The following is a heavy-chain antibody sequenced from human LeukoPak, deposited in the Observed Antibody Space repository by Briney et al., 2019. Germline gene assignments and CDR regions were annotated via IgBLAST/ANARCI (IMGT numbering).Heavy chain of an antibody. CDR1: GGSIRSYY. D-gene: IGHD3-10*01. Sequence: SDTLSLPCTVTGGSIRSYYWSWIRQPPAQELAWIGYIYYSGSTNYNPSLKSRVTISVDTSKNQFSLKLSSVTAADTAVYYCARGSQGVWFGESYYYYGMDVWGQGTTVTVSS. J-gene: IGHJ6*02. V-gene: IGHV4-59*07. CDR3: ARGSQGVWFGESYYYYGMDV. CDR2: IYYSGST.